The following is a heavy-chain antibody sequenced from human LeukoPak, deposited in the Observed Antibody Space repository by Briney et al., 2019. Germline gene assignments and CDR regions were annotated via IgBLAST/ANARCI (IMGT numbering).Heavy chain of an antibody. CDR2: INHRGST. V-gene: IGHV4-34*01. J-gene: IGHJ5*02. D-gene: IGHD2-2*01. CDR3: ARHEGPEACSSTSCQTNRDNWFDP. CDR1: GGSFSDYY. Sequence: SETLSLTCAVYGGSFSDYYWSWIRQPPGKGLEWIGEINHRGSTNYNPSLKSRVTISVDTSKNQFSLKLSSVTAADTAVYYCARHEGPEACSSTSCQTNRDNWFDPWGQGTLVTVSS.